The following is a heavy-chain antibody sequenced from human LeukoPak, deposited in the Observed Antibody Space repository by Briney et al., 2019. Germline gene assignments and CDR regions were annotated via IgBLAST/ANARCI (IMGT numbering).Heavy chain of an antibody. CDR2: IRYDGSNK. Sequence: GGSLRLSCAASGFTFSSYGMHWVRQAPGKGLEWVAFIRYDGSNKYYADSVKGRFTISRDNSKNTLYLQMNSLRAEDAAVYYCAKAGAVVVVAAKYFDYWGQGTLVTVSS. J-gene: IGHJ4*02. D-gene: IGHD2-15*01. V-gene: IGHV3-30*02. CDR1: GFTFSSYG. CDR3: AKAGAVVVVAAKYFDY.